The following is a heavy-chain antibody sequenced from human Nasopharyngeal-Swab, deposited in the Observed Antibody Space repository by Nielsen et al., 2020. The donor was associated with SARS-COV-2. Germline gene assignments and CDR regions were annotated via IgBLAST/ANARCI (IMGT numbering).Heavy chain of an antibody. J-gene: IGHJ6*02. CDR2: IKQDGSEK. Sequence: GGSLRLSCAASGFTFSSYWMSWVRQAPGKGLEWVANIKQDGSEKYYVDSVKGRFTISRDNAKNSLYLQMNGLRAEDTAVYYCARLAKIWGQQLAYYYYYGMDVWGQGTTVTVSS. D-gene: IGHD6-13*01. CDR1: GFTFSSYW. V-gene: IGHV3-7*01. CDR3: ARLAKIWGQQLAYYYYYGMDV.